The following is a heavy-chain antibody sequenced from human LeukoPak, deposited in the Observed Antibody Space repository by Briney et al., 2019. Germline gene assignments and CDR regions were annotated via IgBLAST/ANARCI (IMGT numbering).Heavy chain of an antibody. CDR2: ISAYNGNT. D-gene: IGHD3-22*01. V-gene: IGHV1-18*01. CDR3: AGVGDSSGPFAPLGY. J-gene: IGHJ4*02. Sequence: ASVKVSCKASGYTFTSYGISWVRQAPGQGLEWMGWISAYNGNTNYAQKLQGRVTMTTDTSTSTAYMELRSLRSDDTAVYYCAGVGDSSGPFAPLGYWGQGTLVTVSS. CDR1: GYTFTSYG.